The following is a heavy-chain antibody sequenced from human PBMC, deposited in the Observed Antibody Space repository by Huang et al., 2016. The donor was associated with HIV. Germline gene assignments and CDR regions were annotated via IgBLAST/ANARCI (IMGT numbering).Heavy chain of an antibody. CDR3: AKDLVTYDSSGSV. J-gene: IGHJ4*02. V-gene: IGHV3-23*01. Sequence: EVHLLESGGGLVQPGGSLRLSCAAFGFSFSSSAMSWVRQAPGGGREGVSTVSNSAGSRHYSDSVRGRFTISRDNSKDTLYLQMNSLRAEDTALYYCAKDLVTYDSSGSVWGQGTLVTVSS. D-gene: IGHD3-22*01. CDR2: VSNSAGSR. CDR1: GFSFSSSA.